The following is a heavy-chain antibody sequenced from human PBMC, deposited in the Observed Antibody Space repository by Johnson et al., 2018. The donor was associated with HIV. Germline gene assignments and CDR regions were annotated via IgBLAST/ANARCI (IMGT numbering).Heavy chain of an antibody. J-gene: IGHJ3*02. Sequence: VQLVESGGGLVQPGGSLRLSCAASGFTFSSYDMHWVRQPTGKGLEWVSAIGTLGDTYYPDSVKGRFTISREDAKNSLYLQMNSLRAEDTAVYYCARDLGPSSIAARLIWGQGTMVTVSS. CDR2: IGTLGDT. CDR1: GFTFSSYD. CDR3: ARDLGPSSIAARLI. V-gene: IGHV3-13*01. D-gene: IGHD6-6*01.